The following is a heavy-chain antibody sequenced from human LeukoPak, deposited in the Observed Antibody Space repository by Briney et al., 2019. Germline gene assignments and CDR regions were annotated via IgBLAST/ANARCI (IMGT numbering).Heavy chain of an antibody. J-gene: IGHJ5*02. D-gene: IGHD6-13*01. CDR1: GFTFSSYG. CDR3: ARGGIAAAGWTNWFDP. CDR2: IWYDGSNK. Sequence: GRSLRLSCAASGFTFSSYGMHWVRQAPGQGLEWVAVIWYDGSNKYYADSVKGRFTISRDNSKNTPYLQMNSLRAEDTAVYYCARGGIAAAGWTNWFDPWGQGTLVTVSS. V-gene: IGHV3-33*01.